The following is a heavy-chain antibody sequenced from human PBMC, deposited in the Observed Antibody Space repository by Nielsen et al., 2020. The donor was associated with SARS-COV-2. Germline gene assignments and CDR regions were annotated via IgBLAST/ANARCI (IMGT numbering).Heavy chain of an antibody. CDR2: IWNDGSNK. V-gene: IGHV3-33*01. J-gene: IGHJ6*02. CDR1: GFSFSGHG. CDR3: ARDGWDRSTHGMDV. Sequence: GESLKISCEASGFSFSGHGMHWVRQAPGKGLEWVAVIWNDGSNKQYADSVKGRFTISRDNFKNTLFLQMNSLRVEDTAVYFCARDGWDRSTHGMDVWGQGTTVTVSS. D-gene: IGHD1-26*01.